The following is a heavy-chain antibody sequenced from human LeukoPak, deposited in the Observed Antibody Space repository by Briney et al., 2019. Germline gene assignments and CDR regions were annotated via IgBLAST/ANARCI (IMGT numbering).Heavy chain of an antibody. D-gene: IGHD3-10*01. CDR3: ARRASRGRFDP. CDR1: GGSISGSY. V-gene: IGHV4-4*09. CDR2: IYSSGGT. J-gene: IGHJ5*02. Sequence: SETLFLTCTVSGGSISGSYWSWIRRPPGKGLEWIGLIYSSGGTNYNPPLKSRVTISVDTSKNQFSLRLSSVTAADTAVYYCARRASRGRFDPWGQGTLVTVSS.